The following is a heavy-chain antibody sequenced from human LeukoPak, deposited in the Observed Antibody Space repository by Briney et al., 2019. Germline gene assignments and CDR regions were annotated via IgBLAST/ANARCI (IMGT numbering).Heavy chain of an antibody. Sequence: PGGSLRLSCAASGFTLSSYAMSWVRQAPGKGLEWVSAISVSGNTYHADSVKGRFTISRDSSKNTLYLQMNRLRAEDAAVYYCAKDVGYYDSSGPNWFDPWGQGTLVTVSS. D-gene: IGHD3-22*01. J-gene: IGHJ5*02. V-gene: IGHV3-23*01. CDR3: AKDVGYYDSSGPNWFDP. CDR2: ISVSGNT. CDR1: GFTLSSYA.